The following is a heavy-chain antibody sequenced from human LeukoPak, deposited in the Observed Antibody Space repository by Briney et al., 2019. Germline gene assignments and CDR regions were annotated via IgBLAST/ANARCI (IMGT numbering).Heavy chain of an antibody. J-gene: IGHJ4*02. V-gene: IGHV4-59*01. CDR3: ARGGSALFDY. CDR2: IYYSGST. CDR1: GGSISSDY. Sequence: SETLSLTCTVSGGSISSDYRSWVRQPPGKGLEWIGYIYYSGSTNFNPSLKSRVTISVDTSKNQYSLKLSSVTAADTAVYYCARGGSALFDYWGQGTLVTVSS. D-gene: IGHD2-15*01.